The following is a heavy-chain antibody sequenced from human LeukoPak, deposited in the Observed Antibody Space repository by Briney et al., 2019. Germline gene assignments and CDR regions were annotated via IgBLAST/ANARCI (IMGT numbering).Heavy chain of an antibody. Sequence: PGGSLRLSCAASGVTFSIAWMTWVRQAPGQGLEWVGRIKSKGSGTTDYSAPVKGRFTISRDDSKSILYLQMNSLKAEDTALYYCTTVRDPGDYAFDYWGQGTLVTVSS. V-gene: IGHV3-15*01. CDR2: IKSKGSGTT. J-gene: IGHJ4*02. CDR3: TTVRDPGDYAFDY. D-gene: IGHD4-17*01. CDR1: GVTFSIAW.